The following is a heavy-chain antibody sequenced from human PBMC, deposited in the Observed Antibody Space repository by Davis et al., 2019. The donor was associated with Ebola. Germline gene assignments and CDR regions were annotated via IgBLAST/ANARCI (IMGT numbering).Heavy chain of an antibody. Sequence: AASVKVSCKASGYTFTRYGISWVRQAPGEGPEWMAWISGHSDNPKYAPKVQDRITVTTDRSTHTAYLELRSLRSDDTAVYYCARGRKVARMGSWFDSWGQGTLVTVSS. CDR3: ARGRKVARMGSWFDS. CDR1: GYTFTRYG. J-gene: IGHJ5*01. D-gene: IGHD5-12*01. CDR2: ISGHSDNP. V-gene: IGHV1-18*01.